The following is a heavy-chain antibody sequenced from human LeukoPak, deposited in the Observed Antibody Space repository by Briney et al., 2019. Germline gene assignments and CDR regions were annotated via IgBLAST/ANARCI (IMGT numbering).Heavy chain of an antibody. D-gene: IGHD2/OR15-2a*01. CDR1: RFTFSNAW. V-gene: IGHV3-15*01. CDR2: IKSKTDGGTT. J-gene: IGHJ3*02. CDR3: ITTTFNDAFDI. Sequence: GGSLRLSCEASRFTFSNAWWSWVRQAPGKGLEWVGRIKSKTDGGTTDYAAPVKGRFTISRDDSKNTLYLQMNNLKTEDTAVYYCITTTFNDAFDIGGEGTMDSVSS.